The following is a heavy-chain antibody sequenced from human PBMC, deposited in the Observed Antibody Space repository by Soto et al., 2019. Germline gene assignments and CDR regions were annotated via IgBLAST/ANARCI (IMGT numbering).Heavy chain of an antibody. V-gene: IGHV1-69*01. J-gene: IGHJ5*02. D-gene: IGHD3-10*01. Sequence: QVQLVQSGAEVKKPGSSVKVSCKASGGTFSSYAISWVRQAPGQGLEWMGGIIPIFGTANDAQKFQGRGTITADESTSTAYMELSSLRSEDTAVYYCARDPYYGSGPAPFDPWGQGTLVTVSS. CDR2: IIPIFGTA. CDR1: GGTFSSYA. CDR3: ARDPYYGSGPAPFDP.